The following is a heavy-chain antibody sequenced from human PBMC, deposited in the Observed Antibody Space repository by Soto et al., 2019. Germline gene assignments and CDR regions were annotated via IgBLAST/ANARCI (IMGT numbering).Heavy chain of an antibody. D-gene: IGHD3-9*01. Sequence: PGGSLRLSCTVSGFDFRSYYMSWIRQAPGKGLEWISYIGDSGSPIYYADSVRGRFITSRDNAKNSLFLEMNRLRAEDAAVYYCARFSDWLISYSFDYWGQGALVTVSS. J-gene: IGHJ4*02. V-gene: IGHV3-11*01. CDR1: GFDFRSYY. CDR2: IGDSGSPI. CDR3: ARFSDWLISYSFDY.